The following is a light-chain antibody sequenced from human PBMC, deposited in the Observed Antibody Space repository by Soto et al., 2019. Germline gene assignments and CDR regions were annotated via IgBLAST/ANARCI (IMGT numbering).Light chain of an antibody. CDR1: QGISRS. Sequence: DIQMTQSPSSVSASVGDRVTISCQASQGISRSLAWYQQKPGKAPKLLIYAASSLQSGVPSRFSGSGFGTDFTLTISSLQPEDSAIYYCQQADTFPITFGQGRRLEIK. CDR2: AAS. J-gene: IGKJ5*01. CDR3: QQADTFPIT. V-gene: IGKV1D-12*01.